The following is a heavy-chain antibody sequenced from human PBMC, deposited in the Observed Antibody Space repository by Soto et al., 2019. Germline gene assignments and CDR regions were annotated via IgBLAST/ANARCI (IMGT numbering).Heavy chain of an antibody. CDR2: IIPIFGTA. CDR3: ARDREGGTTVSG. V-gene: IGHV1-69*12. CDR1: GGTFSSYA. Sequence: QVQLVQSGAEVKKPGSSVKVSCKASGGTFSSYAISWVRQAPGQGLEWMGGIIPIFGTANYAQKFQGRVTIXAXASTSTAYMELSSLRSEDTAVYYCARDREGGTTVSGWGQGTLVTVSS. J-gene: IGHJ4*02. D-gene: IGHD1-1*01.